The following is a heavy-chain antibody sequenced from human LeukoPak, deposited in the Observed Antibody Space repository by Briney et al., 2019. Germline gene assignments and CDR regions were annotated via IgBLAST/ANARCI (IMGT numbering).Heavy chain of an antibody. D-gene: IGHD3-3*01. CDR3: ARDHDGYWYFDP. J-gene: IGHJ2*01. CDR2: IYYSGST. Sequence: SQTLSLTCTVSGGSISSGGYYWSWIRQHPGKGLEWIGYIYYSGSTYYNPSLKSRVTISVDTSKNQFSLKLSSVTAADTAVYYCARDHDGYWYFDPWGRGTLVTVSS. V-gene: IGHV4-31*03. CDR1: GGSISSGGYY.